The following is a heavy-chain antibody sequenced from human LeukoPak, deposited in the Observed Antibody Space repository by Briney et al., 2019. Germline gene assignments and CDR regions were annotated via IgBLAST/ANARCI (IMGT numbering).Heavy chain of an antibody. V-gene: IGHV4-39*07. D-gene: IGHD2-2*01. CDR1: GGSISSSSYY. CDR3: ARGVYQLGGEFDY. J-gene: IGHJ4*02. CDR2: IYYSGST. Sequence: PSETLSLTCTVSGGSISSSSYYWGWIRQPPGKGLEWIGSIYYSGSTYYNPSLKSRVTISVDTSKNQFSLKLSSVTAADTAVYYCARGVYQLGGEFDYWGQGTLVTVSS.